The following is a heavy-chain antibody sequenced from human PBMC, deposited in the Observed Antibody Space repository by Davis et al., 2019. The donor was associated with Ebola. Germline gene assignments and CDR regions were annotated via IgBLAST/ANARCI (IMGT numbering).Heavy chain of an antibody. CDR3: ARGARSANDY. Sequence: PGGSLRLSCVASGCTLSSYWMHWVRQVTGKGLLWVSRINSDGSSKRKADSVKGRFTISRDNAKNTLYLQMNSLRAEDTAVYYCARGARSANDYWGQRTLVTVSS. V-gene: IGHV3-74*01. CDR2: INSDGSSK. J-gene: IGHJ4*02. CDR1: GCTLSSYW.